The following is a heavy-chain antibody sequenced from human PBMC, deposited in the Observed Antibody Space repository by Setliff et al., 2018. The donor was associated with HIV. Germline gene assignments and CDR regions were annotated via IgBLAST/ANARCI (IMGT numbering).Heavy chain of an antibody. D-gene: IGHD5-18*01. J-gene: IGHJ4*02. CDR2: ISSSGKTI. V-gene: IGHV3-11*04. Sequence: PGGSLRLSCAASGFSFSDYYMSWIRQAPGKGLEWISYISSSGKTIYYADSVKGRFTISRDNAKNSLYLQMNSLRAEDTAVYYCARDRHARSYGYIFFDYWGQGTLVTVSS. CDR3: ARDRHARSYGYIFFDY. CDR1: GFSFSDYY.